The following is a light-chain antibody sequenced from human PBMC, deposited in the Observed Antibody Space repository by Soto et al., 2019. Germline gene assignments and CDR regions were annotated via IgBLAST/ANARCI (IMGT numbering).Light chain of an antibody. CDR2: GAY. Sequence: EIVMTQSPATLSVSPGERTTLSCRASQSVGNNLAWYQQKPGQAPRLLIYGAYTRATGIPARFSGSGSGTDFTITISSLQSEDFAVYYCQHYNYWPPKTFGQGTKVEMK. CDR3: QHYNYWPPKT. V-gene: IGKV3-15*01. CDR1: QSVGNN. J-gene: IGKJ1*01.